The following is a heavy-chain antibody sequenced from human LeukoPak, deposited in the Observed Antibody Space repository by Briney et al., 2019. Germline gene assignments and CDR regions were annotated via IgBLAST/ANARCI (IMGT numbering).Heavy chain of an antibody. J-gene: IGHJ3*02. D-gene: IGHD1-7*01. V-gene: IGHV3-30*18. Sequence: GRSLRLSCAASGLTFSAYGMHWVRQSPGKGLEWVAVIAYDGSKKYYADSVKGRFTISRDNSKNTLYLQMHRLRAEDTAAYYCAKGYNWNYLGAFDIWGQGTMVTVSS. CDR2: IAYDGSKK. CDR1: GLTFSAYG. CDR3: AKGYNWNYLGAFDI.